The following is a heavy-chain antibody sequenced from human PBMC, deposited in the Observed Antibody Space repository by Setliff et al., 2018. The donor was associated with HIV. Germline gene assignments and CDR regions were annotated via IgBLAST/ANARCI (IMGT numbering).Heavy chain of an antibody. Sequence: TLSLTCTVSGGSISSSSYYWGWIRQPPGKGLEWIGNIFYSGHTFYNPSLKSRVTISVDTSKNQFSLKLSSVTAADTAVYYCARGIAAAGRWGQGTLVTVSS. D-gene: IGHD6-13*01. J-gene: IGHJ4*02. CDR3: ARGIAAAGR. V-gene: IGHV4-39*07. CDR2: IFYSGHT. CDR1: GGSISSSSYY.